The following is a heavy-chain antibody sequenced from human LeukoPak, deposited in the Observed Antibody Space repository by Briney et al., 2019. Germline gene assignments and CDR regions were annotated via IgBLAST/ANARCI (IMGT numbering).Heavy chain of an antibody. CDR3: ARGFSQARWRYFDWLPPFDWCDP. CDR1: GGSVSSGSYY. V-gene: IGHV4-61*01. Sequence: SETLSLTCTVSGGSVSSGSYYWSWIRQPPGKGLEWIGYIYYSGSTNYNPSLKSRVTISVDTSKNQFSLKLSSVTAADTAVYYCARGFSQARWRYFDWLPPFDWCDPWGQGTLVTVSS. D-gene: IGHD3-9*01. J-gene: IGHJ5*02. CDR2: IYYSGST.